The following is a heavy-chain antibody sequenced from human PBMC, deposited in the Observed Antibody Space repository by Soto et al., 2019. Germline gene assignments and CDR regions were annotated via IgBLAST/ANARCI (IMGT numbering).Heavy chain of an antibody. Sequence: QVQLQESGPGLVKPSETLSLTCTVSGGSISLERFYWTWIRQPPGKGLEWIGYVSHTGATNYNPPLQSRVDIAVDTPRTQSDLMLRCLAAADTAVYFCSREFSSANINYYDFWGQGTLVSVSA. CDR2: VSHTGAT. CDR1: GGSISLERFY. CDR3: SREFSSANINYYDF. V-gene: IGHV4-61*01. J-gene: IGHJ4*02.